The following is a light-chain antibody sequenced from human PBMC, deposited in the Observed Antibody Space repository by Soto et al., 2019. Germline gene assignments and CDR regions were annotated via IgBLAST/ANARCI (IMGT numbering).Light chain of an antibody. CDR2: DAS. V-gene: IGKV3-11*01. J-gene: IGKJ4*01. CDR3: QQRSSWPLT. Sequence: EIVLTQSPATLSLSPGEKANPSCRASQSVNSYLAWYQQKPGQAPRLLIYDASNRATGIPARFSGSGSGTDFTLIISSLEPEDFAVYYCQQRSSWPLTFGGGTKVEIK. CDR1: QSVNSY.